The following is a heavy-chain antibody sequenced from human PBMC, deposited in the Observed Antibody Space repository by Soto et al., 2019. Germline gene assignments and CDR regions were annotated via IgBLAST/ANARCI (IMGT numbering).Heavy chain of an antibody. Sequence: ASVKVSCKASGYTFTGYYMHWVRQAPGQGLEWMGWINPNSGGTNYAQKFQGWVTMTRDTSISTAYMELSRLRSDDTAVYYCARDGRWLPAGIDYYYYGMDVWGQGTTVTVS. D-gene: IGHD2-2*01. CDR2: INPNSGGT. J-gene: IGHJ6*02. CDR3: ARDGRWLPAGIDYYYYGMDV. V-gene: IGHV1-2*04. CDR1: GYTFTGYY.